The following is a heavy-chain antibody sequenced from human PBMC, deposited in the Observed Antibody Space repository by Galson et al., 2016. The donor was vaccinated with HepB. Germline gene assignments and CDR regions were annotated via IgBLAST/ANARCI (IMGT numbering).Heavy chain of an antibody. Sequence: QSGAEVKKPGPSVKVSCKASGYNFTNDALTWVRQAPGQGLEWMGWIHVDNGNTDYALRLQGRVTLTTDTPANTAYMELTSLRSDDTAVYFCARVRLLRPHRLFDLWGQGTLVTVSS. CDR3: ARVRLLRPHRLFDL. CDR1: GYNFTNDA. CDR2: IHVDNGNT. J-gene: IGHJ5*02. V-gene: IGHV1-18*01. D-gene: IGHD3-10*01.